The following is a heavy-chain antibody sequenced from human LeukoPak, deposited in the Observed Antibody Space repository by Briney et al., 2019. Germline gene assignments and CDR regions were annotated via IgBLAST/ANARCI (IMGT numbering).Heavy chain of an antibody. V-gene: IGHV3-23*01. D-gene: IGHD6-19*01. J-gene: IGHJ4*02. CDR1: GFTFSSYA. CDR3: AKPKYPVAGSNYFDY. CDR2: ISGNGGTT. Sequence: GGSLRLSCAASGFTFSSYAMSWVRQAPGKGLEWVSSISGNGGTTYYADSVEGRFTISRDNSKNTFYLQMNSLRAEDMAVYYCAKPKYPVAGSNYFDYWGQGTLVTVSS.